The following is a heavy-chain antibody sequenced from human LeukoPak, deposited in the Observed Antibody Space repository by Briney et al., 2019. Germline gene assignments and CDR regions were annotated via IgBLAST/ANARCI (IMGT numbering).Heavy chain of an antibody. CDR1: GFTFSTYE. J-gene: IGHJ5*02. CDR2: ISSSSSTI. V-gene: IGHV3-48*03. Sequence: GESLKISCAAFGFTFSTYEMNWVRQAPGKGLEWVSYISSSSSTIYYADSAKGRFTVSRDNFKNTLYLQMNSLRADDTAVYYCVKAGYASGIPNWIDPWGQGTLVTVSS. CDR3: VKAGYASGIPNWIDP. D-gene: IGHD3-10*01.